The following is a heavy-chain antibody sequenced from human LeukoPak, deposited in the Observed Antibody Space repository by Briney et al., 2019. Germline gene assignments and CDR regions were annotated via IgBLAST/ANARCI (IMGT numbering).Heavy chain of an antibody. CDR2: ISWNSGSI. CDR1: GFTFDDYA. D-gene: IGHD6-13*01. Sequence: GGSLRLSCAASGFTFDDYAMHWVRQAPGKGLEWVSGISWNSGSIGYADSVKGRFTISRDNAKNSLYLQMNSPRAEDTAVYYCARRWWQQLVVTLFDYWGQGTLVTVSS. J-gene: IGHJ4*02. V-gene: IGHV3-9*01. CDR3: ARRWWQQLVVTLFDY.